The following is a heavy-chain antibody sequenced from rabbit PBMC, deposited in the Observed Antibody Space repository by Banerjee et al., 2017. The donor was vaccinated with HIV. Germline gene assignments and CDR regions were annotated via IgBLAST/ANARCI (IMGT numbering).Heavy chain of an antibody. CDR2: IYTGSTIT. V-gene: IGHV1S45*01. D-gene: IGHD3-1*01. Sequence: QEQLEESGGGLVQPEGSLTLTCTASGFDFSSSYCMCWVRQAPGKGLEWIACIYTGSTITYYASWAKGRFTISKTSSTTVTLQMTSLTAADTATYFCAREYVGGGGYDLWGPGTLVTVS. CDR1: GFDFSSSYC. J-gene: IGHJ4*01. CDR3: AREYVGGGGYDL.